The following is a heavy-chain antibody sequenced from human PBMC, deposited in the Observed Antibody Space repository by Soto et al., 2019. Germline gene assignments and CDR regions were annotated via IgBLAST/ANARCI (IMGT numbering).Heavy chain of an antibody. V-gene: IGHV5-10-1*01. CDR1: GYSFAGYL. Sequence: GESRKISCKGSGYSFAGYLITWVRQKPGKGLEWMGRIDPSDSQTYYSPSFRGHVTISATKSITTVFLQWSSLRASDTAMYYCARQIYDSDTGPHFQNSFDSWGQGTSLTVSS. D-gene: IGHD3-22*01. CDR3: ARQIYDSDTGPHFQNSFDS. J-gene: IGHJ4*02. CDR2: IDPSDSQT.